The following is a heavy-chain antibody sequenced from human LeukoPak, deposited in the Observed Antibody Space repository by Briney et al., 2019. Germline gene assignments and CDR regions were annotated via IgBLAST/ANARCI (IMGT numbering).Heavy chain of an antibody. CDR2: IYYSGST. CDR3: ARAQTTYSSSWYGWFDP. Sequence: SETLSLTCTVSGGSISSYYWSWIRQPPGKGLEWIGCIYYSGSTNYNPSLKSRVTISVDTSKNQFSLKLSSVTAADTAVYYCARAQTTYSSSWYGWFDPWGQGTLVTVSS. CDR1: GGSISSYY. J-gene: IGHJ5*02. V-gene: IGHV4-59*01. D-gene: IGHD6-13*01.